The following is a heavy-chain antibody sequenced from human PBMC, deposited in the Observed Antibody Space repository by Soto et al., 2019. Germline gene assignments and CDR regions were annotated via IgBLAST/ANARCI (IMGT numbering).Heavy chain of an antibody. CDR1: DHSINSDKYY. J-gene: IGHJ4*02. V-gene: IGHV4-39*01. CDR2: IYSRGNA. D-gene: IGHD3-9*01. CDR3: ARLEGLATISYYFDF. Sequence: QLQLQESGPGLVKPSETLSLTCSVSDHSINSDKYYWGWIRQPPGKGLEWMGSIYSRGNAYYTPALHTRVTITLDKSKSQFSLKLNSVTAADSAVYFCARLEGLATISYYFDFWGPGALVTVSS.